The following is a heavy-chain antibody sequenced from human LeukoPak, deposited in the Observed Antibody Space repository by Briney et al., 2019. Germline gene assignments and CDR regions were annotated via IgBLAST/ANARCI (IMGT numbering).Heavy chain of an antibody. Sequence: ASVKVSCKASGYTFTGYYMHWVRQAPGQGLEWMGWINPNSGGTNYAQKFQGRVTMTRDTSISIAYMELSRLRSDDTAVYYCATTIFGVVITEYYMDVWGKGTTVTVSS. V-gene: IGHV1-2*02. CDR2: INPNSGGT. CDR3: ATTIFGVVITEYYMDV. J-gene: IGHJ6*03. CDR1: GYTFTGYY. D-gene: IGHD3-3*01.